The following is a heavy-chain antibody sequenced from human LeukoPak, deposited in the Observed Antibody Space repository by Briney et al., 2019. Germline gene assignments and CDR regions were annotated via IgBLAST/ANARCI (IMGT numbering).Heavy chain of an antibody. CDR3: ARDKGSTVTTTDYYYYMDV. V-gene: IGHV1-69*05. Sequence: GSSVRVSCTASGGTFSSYAISWVRQAPGQGLGWMGGIIPIFGTANYAQKFQGRVTITTDESTSTAYMELSSLRSEDTAVYYCARDKGSTVTTTDYYYYMDVWGKGTTVTVS. CDR1: GGTFSSYA. D-gene: IGHD4-17*01. CDR2: IIPIFGTA. J-gene: IGHJ6*03.